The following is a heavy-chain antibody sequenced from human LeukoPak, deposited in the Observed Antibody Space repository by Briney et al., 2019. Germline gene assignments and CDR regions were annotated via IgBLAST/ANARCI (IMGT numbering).Heavy chain of an antibody. Sequence: ASVKVSCKASGYTFTSYYMHWVRQAPGQGLEWMGIINPSGGSTSYAQKFQGRVTMTGDTSTSTVYMELSSLRSEDTAVYYCARDPLPGGVSTYYFDYWGQGTLVTVSS. CDR2: INPSGGST. V-gene: IGHV1-46*01. CDR1: GYTFTSYY. CDR3: ARDPLPGGVSTYYFDY. J-gene: IGHJ4*02. D-gene: IGHD3-16*01.